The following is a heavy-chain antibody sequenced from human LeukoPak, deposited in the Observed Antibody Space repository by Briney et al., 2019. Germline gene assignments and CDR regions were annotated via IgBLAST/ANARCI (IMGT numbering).Heavy chain of an antibody. Sequence: ASETLSLTCSVSGVSISSGSNYWGWIRQPPGKTLEWIGSIYSSGNTYYNPSLKSRVIILIDTAKNHFSLNLSSVTAADTAVYCCARSDGYGLVGIWGQGTMVTVSS. J-gene: IGHJ3*02. CDR2: IYSSGNT. CDR3: ARSDGYGLVGI. D-gene: IGHD3-10*01. CDR1: GVSISSGSNY. V-gene: IGHV4-39*07.